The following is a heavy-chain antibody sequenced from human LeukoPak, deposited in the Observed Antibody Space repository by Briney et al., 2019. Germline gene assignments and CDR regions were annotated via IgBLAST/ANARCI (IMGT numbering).Heavy chain of an antibody. Sequence: GGSLRLSCTPFGSTSGDYAMSWVRQAPGKGLEWVSFIRSKAYGGTTEYAASVKGRFTISRDDSKSIAYLQMNSLKTEDTAVYYCTRVSLVAASVFFDYWGQGSLVTVSS. D-gene: IGHD2-15*01. CDR3: TRVSLVAASVFFDY. CDR1: GSTSGDYA. CDR2: IRSKAYGGTT. J-gene: IGHJ4*02. V-gene: IGHV3-49*04.